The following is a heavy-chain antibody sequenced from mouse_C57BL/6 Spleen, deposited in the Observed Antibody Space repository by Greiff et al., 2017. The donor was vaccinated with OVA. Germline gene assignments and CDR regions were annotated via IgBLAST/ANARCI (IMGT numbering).Heavy chain of an antibody. Sequence: VQLQQSGAELVKPGASVKLSCTASGFNIKDYYMHWVKQRTEQGLEWIGRIDPEDGVTKYAPIFQGKATITADTSSNTAYLRLSSLTSEDTAVSCCARYDDYSREDYWGQGTTRTVSS. J-gene: IGHJ2*01. D-gene: IGHD2-3*01. CDR3: ARYDDYSREDY. V-gene: IGHV14-2*01. CDR1: GFNIKDYY. CDR2: IDPEDGVT.